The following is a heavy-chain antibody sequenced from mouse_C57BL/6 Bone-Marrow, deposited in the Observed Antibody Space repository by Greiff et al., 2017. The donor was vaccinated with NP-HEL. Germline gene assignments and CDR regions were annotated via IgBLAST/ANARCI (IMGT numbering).Heavy chain of an antibody. CDR3: TRGGYYPFAY. V-gene: IGHV1-15*01. CDR2: IDPETGGT. CDR1: GYTFTDYE. D-gene: IGHD2-3*01. Sequence: QVQLQQSGAELVRPGASVTLSCKASGYTFTDYEMHWVKQTPVHGLEWIGAIDPETGGTAYNQKFKGKAILTADKSSSTAYMELRSLTSEDSAVYYCTRGGYYPFAYWGQGTLVTVSA. J-gene: IGHJ3*01.